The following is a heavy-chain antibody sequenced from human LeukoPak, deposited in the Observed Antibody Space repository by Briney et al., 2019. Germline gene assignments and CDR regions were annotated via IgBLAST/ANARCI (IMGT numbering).Heavy chain of an antibody. CDR1: GGSISSYY. V-gene: IGHV4-59*08. J-gene: IGHJ4*02. CDR3: ARHYLSGGVFDY. CDR2: IYYSGST. Sequence: PSETLSLTCTVSGGSISSYYWSWIRQPPGKGLEWIGYIYYSGSTNYNPSLKSRVTISVDTSKNQFSLKLSSVTAADTAVYYCARHYLSGGVFDYWGQGTLVTVSS. D-gene: IGHD3-16*01.